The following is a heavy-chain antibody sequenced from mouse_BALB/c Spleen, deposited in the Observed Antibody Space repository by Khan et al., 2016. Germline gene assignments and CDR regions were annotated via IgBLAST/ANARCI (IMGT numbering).Heavy chain of an antibody. J-gene: IGHJ2*01. Sequence: VQLQQPGAELVKPGASVKLSCTASGFNIKDNYMHWVKQRPEQGLEWIGRIDPANVNTIYDPKFQGKATITADTSSDTAYLQLSSLTSEDTAVYPSTSHDYFPYWGQGTTLTVSS. CDR1: GFNIKDNY. V-gene: IGHV14-3*02. CDR3: TSHDYFPY. CDR2: IDPANVNT.